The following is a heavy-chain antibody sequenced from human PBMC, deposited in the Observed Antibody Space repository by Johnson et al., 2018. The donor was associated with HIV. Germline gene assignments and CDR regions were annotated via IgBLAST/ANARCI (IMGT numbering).Heavy chain of an antibody. CDR2: ISFDGGTK. Sequence: QMQLVESGGGLVKPGGSLRLSCAASGLNFSDYSMHWVRQAPGKGLEWVAIISFDGGTKYYADAVKGRFTISRDNSKNTLYLQMNSLRAEDTAVYYCARVFLGSSWYSDAFDIWGQGTMVTVSS. V-gene: IGHV3-30*04. D-gene: IGHD6-13*01. CDR1: GLNFSDYS. J-gene: IGHJ3*02. CDR3: ARVFLGSSWYSDAFDI.